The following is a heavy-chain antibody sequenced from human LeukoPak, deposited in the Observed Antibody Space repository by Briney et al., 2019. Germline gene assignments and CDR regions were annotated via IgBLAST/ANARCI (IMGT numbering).Heavy chain of an antibody. J-gene: IGHJ4*02. D-gene: IGHD1-1*01. CDR3: ARLQLRTAVGIKHFDV. Sequence: GGSLRLSCAASGFTFSSYGMHWVRQAPGKGLEWVAVISYDGSNKYYADSVKGRFTISRDNSKNTLYLQMNSLTSDDTAVYYCARLQLRTAVGIKHFDVWGQGTLVTVSS. V-gene: IGHV3-30*03. CDR1: GFTFSSYG. CDR2: ISYDGSNK.